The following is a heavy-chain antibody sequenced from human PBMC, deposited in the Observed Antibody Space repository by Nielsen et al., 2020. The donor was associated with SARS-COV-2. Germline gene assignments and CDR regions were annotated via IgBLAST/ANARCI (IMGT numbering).Heavy chain of an antibody. CDR3: AKDNSIAAAGTFDY. J-gene: IGHJ4*02. V-gene: IGHV3-9*01. CDR2: ISWNSGSI. Sequence: GGSLRLSCAASGFTFDDYAMHWARQAPGKGLEWVSGISWNSGSIGYADSVKGRFTISRDNAKNSLYLQMNSLRAEDTALYYCAKDNSIAAAGTFDYWGQGTLVTVSS. D-gene: IGHD6-13*01. CDR1: GFTFDDYA.